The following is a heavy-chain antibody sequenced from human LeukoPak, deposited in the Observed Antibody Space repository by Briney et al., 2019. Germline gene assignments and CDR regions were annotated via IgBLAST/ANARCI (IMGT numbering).Heavy chain of an antibody. J-gene: IGHJ4*02. CDR2: ISSSSSYI. Sequence: GGSLRLSCAASGFTFNRYNMNWVRQAPGKGLEWVSSISSSSSYIYYADSVKGRFTISRDNAKNSLYLQMNSLRAEDTAVYYCARGRYSSGWNDCWGQGTLVTVSS. CDR1: GFTFNRYN. CDR3: ARGRYSSGWNDC. V-gene: IGHV3-21*01. D-gene: IGHD6-19*01.